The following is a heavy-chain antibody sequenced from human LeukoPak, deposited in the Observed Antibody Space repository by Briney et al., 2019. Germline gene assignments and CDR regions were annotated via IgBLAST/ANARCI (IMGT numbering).Heavy chain of an antibody. Sequence: PGGSLRLSCAASGLTFSIYWMSWVRQAPGKGLEWVANIKQDGSEKYYVDSVKGRFTISRDNAKNSLYLQMNSLRAEDTAVYYCARDRLELGGDYWGQGTLVTVSS. J-gene: IGHJ4*02. CDR1: GLTFSIYW. V-gene: IGHV3-7*01. CDR2: IKQDGSEK. CDR3: ARDRLELGGDY. D-gene: IGHD1-7*01.